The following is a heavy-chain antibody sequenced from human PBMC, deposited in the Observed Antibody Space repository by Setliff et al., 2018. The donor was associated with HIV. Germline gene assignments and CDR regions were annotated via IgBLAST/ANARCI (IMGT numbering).Heavy chain of an antibody. V-gene: IGHV4-39*07. D-gene: IGHD6-19*01. Sequence: SETLSLTCNVSGDSITSSNYYWGWIRQPPGKGLEWIGSFHYSASASDNPSLRSRVTISVDTSKNQFSLKLSSVPAADTAVYYCAREGLAVAGLNWFDPWGQGTLVTVSS. CDR3: AREGLAVAGLNWFDP. J-gene: IGHJ5*02. CDR2: FHYSASA. CDR1: GDSITSSNYY.